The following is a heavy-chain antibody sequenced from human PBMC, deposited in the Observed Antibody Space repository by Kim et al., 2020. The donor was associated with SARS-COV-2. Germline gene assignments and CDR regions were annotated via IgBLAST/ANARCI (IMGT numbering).Heavy chain of an antibody. Sequence: SETLSLTCTVSGGSVSSGSYYWSWIRQPPGKGLEWIGYIYYSGSTNYNPSLKSRVTISVDTSKNQFSLKLSSVTAADTAVYYCARVFLDWGKFFDIWGQGTMVTVSS. V-gene: IGHV4-61*01. CDR2: IYYSGST. D-gene: IGHD3-16*01. J-gene: IGHJ3*02. CDR1: GGSVSSGSYY. CDR3: ARVFLDWGKFFDI.